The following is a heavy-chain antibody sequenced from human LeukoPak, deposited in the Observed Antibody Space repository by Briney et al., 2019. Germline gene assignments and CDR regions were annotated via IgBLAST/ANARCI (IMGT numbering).Heavy chain of an antibody. Sequence: QPGGSLRLSCAASGFIFNIYEMTWVRQAPGKGLEWISYISGSGNTIYYTDSVKDRFTISRDNVKNSVSLQMTSLRVEDTAVYYCARASFSGHNYVNLDFWGRGTLVAVSS. CDR2: ISGSGNTI. CDR3: ARASFSGHNYVNLDF. J-gene: IGHJ4*02. V-gene: IGHV3-48*03. D-gene: IGHD5-18*01. CDR1: GFIFNIYE.